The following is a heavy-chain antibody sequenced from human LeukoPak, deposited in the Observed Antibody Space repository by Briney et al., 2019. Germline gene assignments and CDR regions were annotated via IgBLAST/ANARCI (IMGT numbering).Heavy chain of an antibody. CDR1: GFPFTSYS. CDR2: ISSSSSTI. Sequence: PGGSLRLSCAASGFPFTSYSMNWVRQAPGKGLEWVSYISSSSSTIYYADSVKGRFTISRDNAKNSLYLQMNSLRAEGTAVYYCARADDYVWGSYRYGPFDYWGQGTLVTVSS. D-gene: IGHD3-16*02. CDR3: ARADDYVWGSYRYGPFDY. V-gene: IGHV3-48*04. J-gene: IGHJ4*02.